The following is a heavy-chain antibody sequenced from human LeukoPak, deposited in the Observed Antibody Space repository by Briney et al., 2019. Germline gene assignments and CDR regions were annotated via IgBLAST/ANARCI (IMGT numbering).Heavy chain of an antibody. D-gene: IGHD6-6*01. CDR1: GYTFTSYY. J-gene: IGHJ5*02. CDR3: ARDPSSSWSNWFDP. Sequence: SVTVSCKASGYTFTSYYMHWVRQAPGQGLEWMGGIIPIFGTANYAQKFQGRVTITADESTSTAYMELSSLRSEDTAVYYCARDPSSSWSNWFDPWGQGTLVTVSS. V-gene: IGHV1-69*13. CDR2: IIPIFGTA.